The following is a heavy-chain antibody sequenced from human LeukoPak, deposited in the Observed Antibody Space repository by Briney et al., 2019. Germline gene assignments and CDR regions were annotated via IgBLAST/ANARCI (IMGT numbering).Heavy chain of an antibody. Sequence: GGSLRLSRAPSGFTFSSYCTSWVRQAPGKGLEWVANIKQDGSEKYYADSVRGRFTISKDNAKNSLYLQMNSLRAEDTAVYYCARAKVAAAGTDFDDWGKGTLVTVSS. CDR3: ARAKVAAAGTDFDD. CDR2: IKQDGSEK. D-gene: IGHD6-13*01. V-gene: IGHV3-7*01. CDR1: GFTFSSYC. J-gene: IGHJ4*02.